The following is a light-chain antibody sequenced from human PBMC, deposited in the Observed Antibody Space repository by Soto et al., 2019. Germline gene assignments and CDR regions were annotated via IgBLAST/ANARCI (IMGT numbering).Light chain of an antibody. Sequence: DIQMTQSPSSLSASVGDRGTIPCRSRQFISTYLRWYQQKPGKAPKLLIYATSSLQSGVPSRFSGSGSGTDFTLTISSLQPEDFATYYCQHGYSLPATFGQGTKLEIK. J-gene: IGKJ2*01. CDR1: QFISTY. CDR3: QHGYSLPAT. V-gene: IGKV1-39*01. CDR2: ATS.